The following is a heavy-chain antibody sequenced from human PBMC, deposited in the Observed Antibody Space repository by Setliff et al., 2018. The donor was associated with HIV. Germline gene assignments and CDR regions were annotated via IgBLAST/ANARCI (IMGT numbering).Heavy chain of an antibody. CDR3: ARDLWGLSYYYYYMDV. D-gene: IGHD2-21*01. CDR1: GYTFTGYY. J-gene: IGHJ6*03. Sequence: GASVKVSCKASGYTFTGYYTHWVRQAPGQGLEWMGWINPNNGGTNYAQKFQGRVTMTRDTSISTAYMELRSLKSDDTAVYYCARDLWGLSYYYYYMDVWGKGTTVTAP. V-gene: IGHV1-2*02. CDR2: INPNNGGT.